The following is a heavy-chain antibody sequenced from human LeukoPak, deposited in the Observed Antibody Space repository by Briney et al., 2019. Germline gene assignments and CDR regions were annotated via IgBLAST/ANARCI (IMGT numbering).Heavy chain of an antibody. V-gene: IGHV3-13*01. Sequence: PGGSLRLSCAASGFTFSSYDMHWVRQATGKGLEWVSAIGTAGDTYYPGSVKGRFTISRENAKNSLYLQMNSLRTGDTAVYYCAREGMDDYFDYWGQGTLVTVSS. D-gene: IGHD2-2*03. CDR3: AREGMDDYFDY. J-gene: IGHJ4*02. CDR1: GFTFSSYD. CDR2: IGTAGDT.